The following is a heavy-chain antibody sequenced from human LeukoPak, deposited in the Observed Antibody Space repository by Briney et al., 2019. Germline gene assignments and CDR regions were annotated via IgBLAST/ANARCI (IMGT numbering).Heavy chain of an antibody. CDR2: ISSSSSYI. Sequence: GGSLRLSCAASGFTFSSYSMSWVRQAPGKGLEWVSSISSSSSYIYYADSVKGRFTISRDNAKNSLYLQMNSLRAEDTAVYYCARVGVRYSSGGTFDYWGQGTLVTVSS. CDR1: GFTFSSYS. V-gene: IGHV3-21*01. D-gene: IGHD6-19*01. CDR3: ARVGVRYSSGGTFDY. J-gene: IGHJ4*02.